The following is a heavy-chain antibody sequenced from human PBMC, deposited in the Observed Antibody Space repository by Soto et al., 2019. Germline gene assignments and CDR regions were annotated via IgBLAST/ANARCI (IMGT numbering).Heavy chain of an antibody. Sequence: QVQLVQSGPEVKKPGASVNVSCKAPAYSYTSYGISWVRQAPGQGLEWMGWISAYKGQTNYAQKFRGRVTFTTDASTSTAFMQLRSLRSDDTAMYYCARDTRKELWAEGLNAMDVWGQGTTVTV. CDR3: ARDTRKELWAEGLNAMDV. V-gene: IGHV1-18*01. J-gene: IGHJ6*02. CDR2: ISAYKGQT. CDR1: AYSYTSYG. D-gene: IGHD3-16*01.